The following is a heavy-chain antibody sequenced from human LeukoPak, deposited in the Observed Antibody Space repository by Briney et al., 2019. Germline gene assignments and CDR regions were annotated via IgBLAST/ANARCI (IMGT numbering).Heavy chain of an antibody. V-gene: IGHV4-59*01. CDR1: GGSISSYY. CDR3: ARRNGKAFDI. J-gene: IGHJ3*02. Sequence: SETLSLTCTVSGGSISSYYWSWIRQPPGKGLEWTGYIYYSGSTNYNPSLKSRVTISVDTSKNQFSLKLSSVTAADTAVYYCARRNGKAFDIWGQGTMVTVSS. D-gene: IGHD1-14*01. CDR2: IYYSGST.